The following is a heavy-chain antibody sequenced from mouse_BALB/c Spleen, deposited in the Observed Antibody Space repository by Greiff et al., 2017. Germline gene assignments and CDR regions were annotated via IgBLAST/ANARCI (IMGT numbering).Heavy chain of an antibody. D-gene: IGHD6-5*01. V-gene: IGHV2-2*02. J-gene: IGHJ1*01. CDR1: GFSLTSYG. Sequence: VKLQESGPGLVQPSQSLSITCTVSGFSLTSYGVHWVRQSPGKGLEWLGVIWSGGSTDYNAAFISRLSISKDNSKSQVFFKMNSLQANDTAIYYCARNGAYPWYFDVWGAGTTVTVSS. CDR3: ARNGAYPWYFDV. CDR2: IWSGGST.